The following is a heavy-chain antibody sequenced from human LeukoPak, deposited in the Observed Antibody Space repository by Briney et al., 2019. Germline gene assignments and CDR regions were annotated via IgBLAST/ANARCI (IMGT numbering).Heavy chain of an antibody. D-gene: IGHD3-16*01. CDR1: GFTFSSYW. CDR3: ARLYGNSYDYSPDY. V-gene: IGHV3-7*01. J-gene: IGHJ4*02. Sequence: GGSLRLSCAASGFTFSSYWMTSLRQAPGKGLEWVANIKQDGSQKFFVDAVKGRFTISRDNAKNSLFLQMDRLRAEDTAVYYCARLYGNSYDYSPDYWGQGTLVTVSS. CDR2: IKQDGSQK.